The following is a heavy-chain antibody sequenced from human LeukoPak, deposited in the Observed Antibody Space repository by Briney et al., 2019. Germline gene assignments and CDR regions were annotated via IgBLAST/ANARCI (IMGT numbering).Heavy chain of an antibody. D-gene: IGHD3-16*01. Sequence: ASVKVSCKASGYTFTTYAMHWVRQAPGQRLEWMGWINAGNGNTKYSQKFQGRVTITRDTSASTAYMELSSLTSEDTAVYYCATWVLGDYFDYWGQGTLVTVSS. CDR1: GYTFTTYA. CDR2: INAGNGNT. V-gene: IGHV1-3*01. CDR3: ATWVLGDYFDY. J-gene: IGHJ4*02.